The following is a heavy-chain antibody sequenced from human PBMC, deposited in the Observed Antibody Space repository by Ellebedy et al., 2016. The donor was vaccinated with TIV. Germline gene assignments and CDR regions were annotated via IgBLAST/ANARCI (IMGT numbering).Heavy chain of an antibody. CDR2: IYYSGST. V-gene: IGHV4-59*01. CDR3: ARGDSLSVVRGVIITDYYYGMDV. D-gene: IGHD3-10*01. J-gene: IGHJ6*02. CDR1: GGSITSYY. Sequence: SETLSLXXTVSGGSITSYYWSWIRQPPGKGLEWIGYIYYSGSTNYNPSLKSRVTISVDTSKNQFSLKLSSVTAADTAVYYCARGDSLSVVRGVIITDYYYGMDVWGQGTTVTVSS.